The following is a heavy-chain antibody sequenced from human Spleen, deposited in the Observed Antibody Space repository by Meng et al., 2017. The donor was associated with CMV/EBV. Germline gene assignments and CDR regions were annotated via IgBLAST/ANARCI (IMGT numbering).Heavy chain of an antibody. CDR1: GFSLSTGGVG. CDR2: IYWDDDK. D-gene: IGHD5-18*01. V-gene: IGHV2-5*02. J-gene: IGHJ4*02. CDR3: AHREGFNYGSTFAY. Sequence: FSGFSLSTGGVGVGWIRQPPGKALEWLALIYWDDDKRYSPSLKSRLTITKDTSKNQVVLTMTNMDPVDTGTYFCAHREGFNYGSTFAYWGQGTLVTVSS.